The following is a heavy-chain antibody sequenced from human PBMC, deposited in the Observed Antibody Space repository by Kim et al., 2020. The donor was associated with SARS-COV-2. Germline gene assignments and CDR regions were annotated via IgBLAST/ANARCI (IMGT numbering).Heavy chain of an antibody. CDR3: ARGGYYDFWSGYYISPGYYYYGMDV. Sequence: ASVMVCCKASVYTFTSYGISWVRQAPGQGLEWMGWISAYNGNTNYAQKLQGRVTMTTDTSTSTAYMELRSLRSDDTAVYYCARGGYYDFWSGYYISPGYYYYGMDVWGQGTTVTVSS. CDR1: VYTFTSYG. V-gene: IGHV1-18*01. D-gene: IGHD3-3*01. CDR2: ISAYNGNT. J-gene: IGHJ6*02.